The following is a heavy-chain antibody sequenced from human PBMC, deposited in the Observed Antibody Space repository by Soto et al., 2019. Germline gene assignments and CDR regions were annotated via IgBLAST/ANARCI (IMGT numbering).Heavy chain of an antibody. J-gene: IGHJ5*02. Sequence: QVQLVESGGGVVQPGWSLRLSCAASGFTFSSYGMHWVRQAPGKGLEWGAVISYDGSNKYYADSVKGRFTISRDNSKNTLYLQMNSLRAEDTAVYYCAKDRNWNYAPDGWFDPWGQGTLVTFSS. CDR3: AKDRNWNYAPDGWFDP. D-gene: IGHD1-7*01. V-gene: IGHV3-30*18. CDR1: GFTFSSYG. CDR2: ISYDGSNK.